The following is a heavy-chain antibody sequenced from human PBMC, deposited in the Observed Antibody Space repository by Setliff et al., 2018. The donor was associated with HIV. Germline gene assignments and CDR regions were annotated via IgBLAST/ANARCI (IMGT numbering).Heavy chain of an antibody. CDR1: GGSISNYY. V-gene: IGHV4-4*07. CDR3: ARARRAGSGPKYFQH. D-gene: IGHD2-15*01. CDR2: IYSSGST. Sequence: PSETLSLTCNVSGGSISNYYWSWIRQPAEKGLEWIGRIYSSGSTNYNPSLKSRATMSVDKSKNQFSLRLSSVTAADTAVYYCARARRAGSGPKYFQHWGQGTLVTVSS. J-gene: IGHJ1*01.